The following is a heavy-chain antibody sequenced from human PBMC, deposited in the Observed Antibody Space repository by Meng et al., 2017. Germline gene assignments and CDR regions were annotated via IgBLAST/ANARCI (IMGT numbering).Heavy chain of an antibody. V-gene: IGHV1-46*01. J-gene: IGHJ4*02. Sequence: QVQLVQSGAEVKKPGASVKVSCKASGYTFTSYYMHWVRQAPGQGLEWMGIINPSGGSTSYAQKFQGRVTMTRDTSTSTVYMELSSLRSEDTAVYYCARSRGDYVWGSYRPPPDYWGQGTLVTVSS. CDR1: GYTFTSYY. CDR2: INPSGGST. D-gene: IGHD3-16*02. CDR3: ARSRGDYVWGSYRPPPDY.